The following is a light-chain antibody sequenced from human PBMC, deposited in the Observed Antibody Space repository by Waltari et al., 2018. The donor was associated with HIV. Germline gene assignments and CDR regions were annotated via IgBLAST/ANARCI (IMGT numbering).Light chain of an antibody. Sequence: QSVLTQPPSASGTPGQRVTISCSGSSSNIGSNSVYWYQQLPGTTPKLLIYRNKQRPSGVPDRFSGSKSGTSASLAISGLRSEDEADYYCAAWDASLSGNWVFGGGTKLTVL. CDR2: RNK. CDR1: SSNIGSNS. CDR3: AAWDASLSGNWV. J-gene: IGLJ3*02. V-gene: IGLV1-47*01.